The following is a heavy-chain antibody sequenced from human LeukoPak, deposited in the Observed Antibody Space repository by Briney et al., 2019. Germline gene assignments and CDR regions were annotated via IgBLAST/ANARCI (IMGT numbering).Heavy chain of an antibody. Sequence: PGGSLRLSCAASGFTFSSYGMHWVRQAPGKGLEWVAVIWYDGSNKYYADSVKGRFTISRDNYKNTLYLQMNSLRAEDTAVYYCAKDIHPMVLGVMSGDYFDYWGQGTLVTVSS. V-gene: IGHV3-33*06. CDR3: AKDIHPMVLGVMSGDYFDY. J-gene: IGHJ4*02. CDR2: IWYDGSNK. D-gene: IGHD3-10*01. CDR1: GFTFSSYG.